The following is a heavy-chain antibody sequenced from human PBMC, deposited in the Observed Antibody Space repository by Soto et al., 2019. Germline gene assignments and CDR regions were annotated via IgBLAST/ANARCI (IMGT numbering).Heavy chain of an antibody. Sequence: SETLSLTCTVSGGSISSGGYYWSWIRQHPGKGLEWIGYIYYSGSTNYNPSLKSRVTISVDTSKNQFSLKLSSVTAADTAVYYCARQVTSGTSLYYFDYWGQGTLVTVSS. CDR3: ARQVTSGTSLYYFDY. CDR1: GGSISSGGYY. V-gene: IGHV4-61*08. J-gene: IGHJ4*02. D-gene: IGHD1-7*01. CDR2: IYYSGST.